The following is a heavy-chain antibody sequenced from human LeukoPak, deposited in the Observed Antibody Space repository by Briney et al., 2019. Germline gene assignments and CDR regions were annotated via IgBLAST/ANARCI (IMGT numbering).Heavy chain of an antibody. D-gene: IGHD3-9*01. CDR2: ISWNSGSI. V-gene: IGHV3-9*01. CDR3: AKGGGFDWLSYYYVDV. J-gene: IGHJ6*03. Sequence: GGSLRLSCAASGFTFDDYAMHWVRQAPGKGLERVSGISWNSGSIGYADSVKGRFTISRDNAKNSLYLQMSSLGAEDTAVYYCAKGGGFDWLSYYYVDVWGKGTTVIISS. CDR1: GFTFDDYA.